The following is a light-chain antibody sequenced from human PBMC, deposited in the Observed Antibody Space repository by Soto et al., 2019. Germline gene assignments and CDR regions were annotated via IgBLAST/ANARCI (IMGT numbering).Light chain of an antibody. Sequence: DIQMTQSPSSLSASVGDRVTITCRASQSISSYLNWYQQKPGKAPKVLIYAASSLQSGAPSRFSGSGSGTDFTLTISSLQPEDFATYYCQQSYSTPPTFGGGTKVEIK. J-gene: IGKJ4*01. V-gene: IGKV1-39*01. CDR2: AAS. CDR1: QSISSY. CDR3: QQSYSTPPT.